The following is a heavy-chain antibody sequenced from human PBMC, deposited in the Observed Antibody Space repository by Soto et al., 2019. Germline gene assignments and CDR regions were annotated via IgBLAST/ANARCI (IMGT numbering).Heavy chain of an antibody. Sequence: PGGSLRLSCAASGFTFSESAMHWVRQASGKGLEWVGRIRNKDNNYATAYTASVKGRFTISRDDSKNTVYLQMNSLRAEDTAVYYCARDRVESGYPEYFQHWGQGTLVTVSS. D-gene: IGHD3-22*01. CDR2: IRNKDNNYAT. CDR3: ARDRVESGYPEYFQH. J-gene: IGHJ1*01. CDR1: GFTFSESA. V-gene: IGHV3-73*01.